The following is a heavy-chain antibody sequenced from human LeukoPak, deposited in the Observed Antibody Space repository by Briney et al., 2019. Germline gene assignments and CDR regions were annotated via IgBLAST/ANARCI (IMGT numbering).Heavy chain of an antibody. CDR2: INPNSGGT. Sequence: ASVKVSCKASGYTFTGYYMHWVRQAPGQGLEWMGWINPNSGGTNYAQKFQGRVTMTRDTSISTAYMELSRLRSDDTAVYYCARVYDTAMYYFDYWGQGTLVTVSS. J-gene: IGHJ4*02. V-gene: IGHV1-2*02. CDR3: ARVYDTAMYYFDY. D-gene: IGHD5-18*01. CDR1: GYTFTGYY.